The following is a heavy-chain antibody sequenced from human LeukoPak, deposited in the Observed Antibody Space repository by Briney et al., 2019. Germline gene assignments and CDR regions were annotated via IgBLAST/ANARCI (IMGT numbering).Heavy chain of an antibody. CDR2: ISPSSSYI. J-gene: IGHJ3*02. Sequence: PGGSLRLSCAASGFTFSTYNINWVRQAPGKGLEWVSSISPSSSYIYYADSVKGQFTISRDNAKNSLYLQMNSLRAEDTAVYYCARDRYSTSLDAFDIWGQGTRSPSLQ. V-gene: IGHV3-21*01. CDR3: ARDRYSTSLDAFDI. CDR1: GFTFSTYN. D-gene: IGHD6-13*01.